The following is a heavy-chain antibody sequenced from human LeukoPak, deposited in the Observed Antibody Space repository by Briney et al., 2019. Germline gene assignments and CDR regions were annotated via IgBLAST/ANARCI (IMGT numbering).Heavy chain of an antibody. V-gene: IGHV1-69*05. J-gene: IGHJ4*02. CDR3: ARGKSGYDYRLDH. CDR1: GGTFSSDA. Sequence: RWASVKVSCKASGGTFSSDAISWGRQAPGQGLWWGGGLIPVFGATNYAEKFQGRVTITTDESTRTSYMELRSLKSDNTAVYYCARGKSGYDYRLDHWGQGILVIVSS. D-gene: IGHD5-12*01. CDR2: LIPVFGAT.